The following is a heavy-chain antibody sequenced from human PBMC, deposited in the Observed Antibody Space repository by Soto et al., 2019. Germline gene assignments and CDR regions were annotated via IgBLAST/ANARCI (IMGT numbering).Heavy chain of an antibody. CDR3: ARFTMTHGNFDY. V-gene: IGHV1-2*04. CDR2: INPNSGGT. CDR1: GYTFSSDD. J-gene: IGHJ4*02. D-gene: IGHD3-22*01. Sequence: ASVKVSCKASGYTFSSDDINWVRQAPGQGLEWMGWINPNSGGTNYAQKFQGWVTMTRDTSISTAYMELSRLRSDDTAVYYCARFTMTHGNFDYWGQGTLVTVSS.